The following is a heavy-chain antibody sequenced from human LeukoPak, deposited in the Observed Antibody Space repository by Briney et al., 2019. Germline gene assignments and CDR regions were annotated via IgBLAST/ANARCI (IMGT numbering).Heavy chain of an antibody. CDR3: ARLSVSITRRFDL. D-gene: IGHD3-3*01. Sequence: GGTLRLSCAPSGFTLSNYEMNWVRLTPGKGLEWISYITKGGATVLYAESVKGRYTISRDNAKSSLYLQMNSLRAEDTAVYFCARLSVSITRRFDLWGQGTLVTVSS. CDR1: GFTLSNYE. J-gene: IGHJ5*02. CDR2: ITKGGATV. V-gene: IGHV3-48*03.